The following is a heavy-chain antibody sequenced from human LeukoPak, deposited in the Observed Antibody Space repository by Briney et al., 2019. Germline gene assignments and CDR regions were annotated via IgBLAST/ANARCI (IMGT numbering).Heavy chain of an antibody. V-gene: IGHV1-69*05. D-gene: IGHD2-15*01. J-gene: IGHJ3*02. Sequence: SVKVSCKASGGTFSSYAISWVRQAPGQGLEWMGGIIPIFGTANYAQKFQGRVTITTDESTSTAYMELGSLRSEDTAVYYCAREKVDAFDIWGQGTMVTVSS. CDR3: AREKVDAFDI. CDR2: IIPIFGTA. CDR1: GGTFSSYA.